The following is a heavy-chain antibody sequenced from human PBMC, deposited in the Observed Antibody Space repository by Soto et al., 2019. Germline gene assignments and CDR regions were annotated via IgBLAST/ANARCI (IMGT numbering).Heavy chain of an antibody. CDR3: AKYDSDYIWGSYRYLNYFDY. D-gene: IGHD3-16*02. CDR2: ISGSGGST. J-gene: IGHJ4*02. Sequence: GSLRLSCAASGFTFSSYAMSWVRQAPGKGLEWVSAISGSGGSTYYADSVKGRFTISRDNSKNTLYLQMNSLRAEDTAVYYCAKYDSDYIWGSYRYLNYFDYWGQGTLVTVSS. CDR1: GFTFSSYA. V-gene: IGHV3-23*01.